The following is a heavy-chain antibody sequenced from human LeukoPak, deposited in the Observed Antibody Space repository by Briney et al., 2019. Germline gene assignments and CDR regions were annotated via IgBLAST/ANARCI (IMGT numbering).Heavy chain of an antibody. J-gene: IGHJ3*02. V-gene: IGHV3-21*01. CDR1: GFTFSSYS. CDR3: ARAFNMIRDVFDI. D-gene: IGHD3-22*01. Sequence: NPGGSLRLSCAASGFTFSSYSMNWVRQAPGKGLEWVSSISSSSSYIYYADSVKGRFTISRDDAKNSLYLQMNSLRADDTALYYCARAFNMIRDVFDIWGQGTMVTVS. CDR2: ISSSSSYI.